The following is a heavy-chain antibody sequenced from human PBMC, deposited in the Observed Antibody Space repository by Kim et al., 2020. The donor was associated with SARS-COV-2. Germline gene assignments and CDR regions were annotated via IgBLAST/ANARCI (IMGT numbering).Heavy chain of an antibody. D-gene: IGHD5-18*01. J-gene: IGHJ4*02. CDR2: IYYSGST. CDR1: GGSISSSSYY. Sequence: SETLSLTCTVSGGSISSSSYYWGWIRHPPGKGLEWIGSIYYSGSTYYNPSLKSRVTISVDTSKNQFSLKLSSVTAADTAVYYCASGYSWGIETTSVFFWGQGTLVTVSS. CDR3: ASGYSWGIETTSVFF. V-gene: IGHV4-39*01.